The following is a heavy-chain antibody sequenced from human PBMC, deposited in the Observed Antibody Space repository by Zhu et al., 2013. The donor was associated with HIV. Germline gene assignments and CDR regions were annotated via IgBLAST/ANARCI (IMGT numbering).Heavy chain of an antibody. Sequence: QVRLVQSGAEVKKPGASVKVSCKASGYTFTGYYLHWVRQAPGQGLEWMGRINPNSDDIKYAQKFQGRVTMTRDTSISTAYMELSRLRSDDTAVYYCARFVGGDYWGQGTLVTVSS. CDR2: INPNSDDI. J-gene: IGHJ4*02. CDR1: GYTFTGYY. D-gene: IGHD1-26*01. CDR3: ARFVGGDY. V-gene: IGHV1-2*02.